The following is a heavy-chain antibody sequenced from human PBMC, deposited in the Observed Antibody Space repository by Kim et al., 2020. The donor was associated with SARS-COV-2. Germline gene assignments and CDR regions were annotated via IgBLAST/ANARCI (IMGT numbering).Heavy chain of an antibody. V-gene: IGHV4-34*01. J-gene: IGHJ4*02. D-gene: IGHD3-10*01. Sequence: ETLSLTCAVYGGSFSGYNWSWIRQPPGKGLEWIGEINHSGSTNYNPSLKSRVTISVYTSKNQFSLKLSSVTAADTAVYYCARASGPFDYWGQGTLVSV. CDR3: ARASGPFDY. CDR1: GGSFSGYN. CDR2: INHSGST.